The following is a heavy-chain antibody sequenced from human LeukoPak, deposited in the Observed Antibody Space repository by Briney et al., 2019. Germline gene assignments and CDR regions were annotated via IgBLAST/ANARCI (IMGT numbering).Heavy chain of an antibody. CDR1: GGIFSTYA. V-gene: IGHV1-69*04. J-gene: IGHJ6*02. CDR3: ARPFGSGQGNYYYYGMDV. CDR2: VIPKVGVT. D-gene: IGHD6-19*01. Sequence: SVKVSCKTSGGIFSTYAINWVRQAPGQGLEWMGRVIPKVGVTNYAQKFQGRVTITADKSTSTAYMELSSLSSEDTAVCYCARPFGSGQGNYYYYGMDVWGQGTTVTVSS.